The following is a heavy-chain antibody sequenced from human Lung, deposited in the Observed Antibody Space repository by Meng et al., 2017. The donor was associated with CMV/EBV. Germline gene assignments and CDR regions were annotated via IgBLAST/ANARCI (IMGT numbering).Heavy chain of an antibody. D-gene: IGHD4-17*01. CDR1: GGSVSSGTYY. Sequence: SETXSLXXTVSGGSVSSGTYYWSWIRQPPGKGLEWIGYVYYAGSTNYNPSLESRVTISVNTSKNQFSLKLTSVTAADTAKYYCARFATTVLTTWGPGTLVXVSS. J-gene: IGHJ4*02. CDR3: ARFATTVLTT. V-gene: IGHV4-61*01. CDR2: VYYAGST.